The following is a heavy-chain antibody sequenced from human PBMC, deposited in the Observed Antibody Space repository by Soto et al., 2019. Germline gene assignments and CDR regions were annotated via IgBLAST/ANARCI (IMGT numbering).Heavy chain of an antibody. J-gene: IGHJ4*02. CDR3: AKDRSTTVTSTAIDY. D-gene: IGHD4-17*01. Sequence: GGSLRLSCAASGFTFSSYGMHWVRQAPGKGLEWVAVISYDGSNKYYADSVKGRFTISRDNSKNTLYLQMNSLRAEDTAVYYCAKDRSTTVTSTAIDYWGQGTLVTVSS. V-gene: IGHV3-30*18. CDR1: GFTFSSYG. CDR2: ISYDGSNK.